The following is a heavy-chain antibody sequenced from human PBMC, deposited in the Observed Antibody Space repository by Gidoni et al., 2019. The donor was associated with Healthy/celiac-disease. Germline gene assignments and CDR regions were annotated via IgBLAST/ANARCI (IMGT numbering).Heavy chain of an antibody. V-gene: IGHV1-69*01. Sequence: QVQLVQSGAEVKKPGSSVKVSCKASGGTFSSYAISWVRQAPGQGLEWMGGIIPIFGTANYAQKFQGRVTITADESTSTAYMELSSLRSEDTAVYYCARDRPLAYYDFWSGYYNRPDYYYYGMDVWGQGTTVTVSS. CDR3: ARDRPLAYYDFWSGYYNRPDYYYYGMDV. CDR1: GGTFSSYA. CDR2: IIPIFGTA. D-gene: IGHD3-3*01. J-gene: IGHJ6*02.